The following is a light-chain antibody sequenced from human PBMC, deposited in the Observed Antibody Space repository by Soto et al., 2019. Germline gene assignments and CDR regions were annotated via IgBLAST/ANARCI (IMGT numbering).Light chain of an antibody. J-gene: IGLJ1*01. CDR1: SSDVGAYAS. V-gene: IGLV2-14*01. Sequence: QSVLTQPASVSGSPGQSISISCTGTSSDVGAYASVSWFQQHPGKAPKLIIYEVTHRPSGVSIRFSASKSGNTASLTISGLQAEDEADYYCNSYTRANTRVFGTGTKVTVL. CDR3: NSYTRANTRV. CDR2: EVT.